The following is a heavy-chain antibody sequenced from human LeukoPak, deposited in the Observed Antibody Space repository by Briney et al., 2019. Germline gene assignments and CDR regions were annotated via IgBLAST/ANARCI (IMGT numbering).Heavy chain of an antibody. V-gene: IGHV3-23*01. Sequence: GGSLRLSCAASGFTFSSYGMSWVRQAPGKGLEWVSGISGSGGSTNYADSVKGRFTISRDNAKNTLYLQLNSLRAEDTAVYYCARDRPLDYWGQGTLVTVSS. CDR3: ARDRPLDY. J-gene: IGHJ4*02. CDR1: GFTFSSYG. CDR2: ISGSGGST.